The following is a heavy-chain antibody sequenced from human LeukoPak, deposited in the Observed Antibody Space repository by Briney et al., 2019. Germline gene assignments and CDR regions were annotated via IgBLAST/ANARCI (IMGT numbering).Heavy chain of an antibody. CDR2: ISSSSSYI. V-gene: IGHV3-21*01. CDR1: GFTFSSYS. D-gene: IGHD3-3*01. Sequence: GGSRRLSCAASGFTFSSYSMNWVRQAPGKGLEWVSSISSSSSYIYYADSVKGRFTISRDNAKNSLYLQMNSLRAEDTAVYYCARDLEYPPYFDYWGQGTLVTVSS. CDR3: ARDLEYPPYFDY. J-gene: IGHJ4*02.